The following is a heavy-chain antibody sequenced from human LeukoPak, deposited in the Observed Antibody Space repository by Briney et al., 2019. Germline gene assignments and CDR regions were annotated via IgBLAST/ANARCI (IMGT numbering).Heavy chain of an antibody. V-gene: IGHV1-18*01. Sequence: ASVKVSCKASGYTFTSYGISWVRQAPGQGLEWMGWITTYNGDTNYAQNFQGRVTMTTDTSTSTAYMELRSLRSDDTAVYYCARSTIAARLPDYWGQGTLVTVSS. CDR3: ARSTIAARLPDY. J-gene: IGHJ4*02. CDR1: GYTFTSYG. CDR2: ITTYNGDT. D-gene: IGHD6-6*01.